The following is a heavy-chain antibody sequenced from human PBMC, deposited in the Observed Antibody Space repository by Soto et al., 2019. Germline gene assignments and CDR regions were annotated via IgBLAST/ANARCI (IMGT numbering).Heavy chain of an antibody. CDR2: INPNSGGT. CDR3: ARGKSIAAAGTRGYYYYYGMDV. D-gene: IGHD6-13*01. J-gene: IGHJ6*02. Sequence: ASVKVSCKASGYTFTGYYMHWVRQAPGQGLEWMGWINPNSGGTNYAQKFQGWVTMTRDTSISTAYMELSRLRSDDTAVYYCARGKSIAAAGTRGYYYYYGMDVWDQGTTVTVYS. V-gene: IGHV1-2*04. CDR1: GYTFTGYY.